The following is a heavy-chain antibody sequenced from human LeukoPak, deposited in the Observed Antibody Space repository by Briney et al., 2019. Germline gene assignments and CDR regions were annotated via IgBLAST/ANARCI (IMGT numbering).Heavy chain of an antibody. J-gene: IGHJ5*02. Sequence: HPGRSLRLSCAASGFTFSSYGMHWVRQAPGKGLEWVAVISYDGSNKYYAGSVKGRFTISRDNSKNTVYLQMDSLRAEDTAVYYCAKEVPQSSSSSGGSCAFDPWGQGTLVTVSS. CDR3: AKEVPQSSSSSGGSCAFDP. CDR2: ISYDGSNK. D-gene: IGHD2-2*01. V-gene: IGHV3-30*18. CDR1: GFTFSSYG.